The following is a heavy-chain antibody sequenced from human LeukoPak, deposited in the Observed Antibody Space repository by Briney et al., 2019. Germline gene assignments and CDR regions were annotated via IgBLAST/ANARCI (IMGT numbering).Heavy chain of an antibody. CDR2: IRQDGGAK. CDR3: AKDIIERYFDWLLSGPGGAFDI. Sequence: PGGSLRLSCTASGFIFNDFWMSWVRQAPGEGLEWVANIRQDGGAKNYVDSVKGRFTISRDNSKNTLYLQMNSLRAEDTAVYYCAKDIIERYFDWLLSGPGGAFDIWGQGTMVTVSS. J-gene: IGHJ3*02. V-gene: IGHV3-7*03. CDR1: GFIFNDFW. D-gene: IGHD3-9*01.